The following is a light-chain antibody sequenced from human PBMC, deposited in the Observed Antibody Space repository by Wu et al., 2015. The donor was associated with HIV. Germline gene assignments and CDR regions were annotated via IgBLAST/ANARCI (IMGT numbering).Light chain of an antibody. CDR3: QQCHSFPLT. CDR2: AAS. J-gene: IGKJ4*01. Sequence: DIQLSQSPSFVSSSVGDRVIITCRATQDISSWLAWYQMKPGRAPQLLISAASTLQSGVPSRFSGSRSGREFTLTINNLQPEDIATYYCQQCHSFPLTFGGGTKMELK. V-gene: IGKV1-12*01. CDR1: QDISSW.